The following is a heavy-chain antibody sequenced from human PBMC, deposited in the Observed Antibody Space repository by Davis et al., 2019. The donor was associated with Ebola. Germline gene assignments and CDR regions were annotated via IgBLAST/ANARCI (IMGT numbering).Heavy chain of an antibody. Sequence: SVKVSCKASGGTFSSYAISWVRQAPGQGLEWMGGIIPIFGTANYAQKFQGRVTITADKSTSTAYMELSSLRSDDTAVYYCARGITMVQGVTPFDYWGQGTLVTVSS. J-gene: IGHJ4*02. CDR3: ARGITMVQGVTPFDY. V-gene: IGHV1-69*06. D-gene: IGHD3-10*01. CDR1: GGTFSSYA. CDR2: IIPIFGTA.